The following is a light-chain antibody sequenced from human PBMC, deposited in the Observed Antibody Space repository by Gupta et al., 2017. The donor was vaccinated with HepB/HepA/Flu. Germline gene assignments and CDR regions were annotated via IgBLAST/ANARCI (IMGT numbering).Light chain of an antibody. CDR3: QQYYSTPLT. CDR2: WAS. CDR1: QSVLYSSSNKSY. Sequence: DIVMTKSPDSLPVSLPGGATTNSKSSQSVLYSSSNKSYLAWYQQKPGQPPKLLIYWASTRESGVPDRFSGSGSGTDFTLTISSLQAEDVAVYYCQQYYSTPLTFGGGTKVEIK. J-gene: IGKJ4*01. V-gene: IGKV4-1*01.